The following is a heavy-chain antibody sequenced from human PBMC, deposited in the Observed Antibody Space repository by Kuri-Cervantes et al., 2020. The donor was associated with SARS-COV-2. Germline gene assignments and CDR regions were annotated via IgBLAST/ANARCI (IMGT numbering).Heavy chain of an antibody. D-gene: IGHD6-13*01. Sequence: SETLSLTCTVSGGSISSSSYYWGWLRQPPGKGLEWIGSIYYSGSTYYNPSLKSRVTISVDTSKNQYSLKLSSVTAADTAVYYCARRGWNGSRGDRYYYMDVWGKGTTVTVSS. V-gene: IGHV4-39*01. J-gene: IGHJ6*03. CDR2: IYYSGST. CDR3: ARRGWNGSRGDRYYYMDV. CDR1: GGSISSSSYY.